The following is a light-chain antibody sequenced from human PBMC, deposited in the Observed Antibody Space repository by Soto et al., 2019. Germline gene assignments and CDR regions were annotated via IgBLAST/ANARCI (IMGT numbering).Light chain of an antibody. CDR2: GLT. CDR1: SSDIGAYNY. Sequence: QCALTQPASESGSPGQSLTISCTGTSSDIGAYNYVSWYQQHPGKAPKLMIYGLTNRPSGVSNRFSGSKSGNTASLTISGLQAEDEADYYCSSYTTSLTLVFGGGTKLTVL. J-gene: IGLJ3*02. V-gene: IGLV2-14*01. CDR3: SSYTTSLTLV.